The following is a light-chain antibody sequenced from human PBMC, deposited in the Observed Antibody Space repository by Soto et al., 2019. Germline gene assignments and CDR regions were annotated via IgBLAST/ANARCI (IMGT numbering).Light chain of an antibody. Sequence: QSVLTQPRSVSGSPGQSVTISCTGTSSDVGGYNYVSWYQQHPGKAPKLMIYDVSKRPSGVPDRFSGSKSGNTASLTISGLQAEDEADYYCCSYAASYTLGGSVFGTGTKVTVL. CDR3: CSYAASYTLGGSV. J-gene: IGLJ1*01. CDR1: SSDVGGYNY. CDR2: DVS. V-gene: IGLV2-11*01.